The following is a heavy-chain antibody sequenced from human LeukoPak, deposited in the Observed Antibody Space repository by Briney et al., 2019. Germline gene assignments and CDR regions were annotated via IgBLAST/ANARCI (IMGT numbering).Heavy chain of an antibody. V-gene: IGHV3-21*01. J-gene: IGHJ5*02. CDR3: ARGMRFGDLPNWFDP. CDR1: GLTFSRYS. CDR2: IGSRGSPI. Sequence: GGSLRLSCADSGLTFSRYSMNWVRQTPGKGLEWVSSIGSRGSPIFYADSVKGRFTISRDNAKNSLYLQMNSLRAEDTAVYYCARGMRFGDLPNWFDPWGQGTLVTVSS. D-gene: IGHD3-10*01.